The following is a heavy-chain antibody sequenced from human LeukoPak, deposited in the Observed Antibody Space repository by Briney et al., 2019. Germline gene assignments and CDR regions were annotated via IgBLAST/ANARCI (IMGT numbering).Heavy chain of an antibody. J-gene: IGHJ4*02. Sequence: SETLSLTCAVYGGSFSGYYWSWIRQPPGKGLEWIGEIDHSGRTNSNASLKSRVTISVDMSKNQFSLRLSSVTAADTAVYYCARKSIVTAGRKPYDFWDQGTLVTVSP. CDR2: IDHSGRT. V-gene: IGHV4-34*01. CDR3: ARKSIVTAGRKPYDF. CDR1: GGSFSGYY. D-gene: IGHD6-13*01.